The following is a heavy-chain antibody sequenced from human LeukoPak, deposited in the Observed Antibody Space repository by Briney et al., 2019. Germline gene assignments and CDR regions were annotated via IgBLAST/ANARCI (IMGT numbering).Heavy chain of an antibody. J-gene: IGHJ3*02. CDR3: ARAGDAFDI. V-gene: IGHV3-30*07. Sequence: SVKGRFTISRDNSKNTLYLQMNSLRAEDTAVYYCARAGDAFDIWGQGTMVTVSS.